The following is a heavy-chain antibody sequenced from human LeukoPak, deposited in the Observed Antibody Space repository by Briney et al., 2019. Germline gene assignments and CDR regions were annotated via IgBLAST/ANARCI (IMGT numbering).Heavy chain of an antibody. CDR1: GNTLTELS. D-gene: IGHD3-10*01. V-gene: IGHV1-24*01. J-gene: IGHJ4*02. Sequence: ASVKASCKVSGNTLTELSMHWVRQAPGKGLEWMGGFDPENGETIDAQKFQGRVTMTRDTSTDTAYIELSSLRAEDTAVYYCAKDGHYYGSGSPDYWGQGTLVTVSS. CDR2: FDPENGET. CDR3: AKDGHYYGSGSPDY.